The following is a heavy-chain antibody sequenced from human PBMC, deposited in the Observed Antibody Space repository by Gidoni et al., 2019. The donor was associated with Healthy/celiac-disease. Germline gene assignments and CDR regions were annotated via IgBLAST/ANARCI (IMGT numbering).Heavy chain of an antibody. J-gene: IGHJ2*01. CDR3: ARHLTHRRLVHPYWYFDL. CDR2: IYYSGST. CDR1: GGSISSRSYY. Sequence: QLQLQESGPGLVKPSETLSLTCTVSGGSISSRSYYWGWIRQHPGKGLEGIGSIYYSGSTYYNPSLKSRVTISVDTSKNQFSLKLSSVTAADTAVYDCARHLTHRRLVHPYWYFDLWGRGTLVTVSS. V-gene: IGHV4-39*01. D-gene: IGHD6-19*01.